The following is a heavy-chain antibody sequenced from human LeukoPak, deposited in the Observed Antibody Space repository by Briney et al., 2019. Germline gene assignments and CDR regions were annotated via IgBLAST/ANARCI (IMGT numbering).Heavy chain of an antibody. CDR3: ATAVAGNWFDP. J-gene: IGHJ5*02. CDR1: GGTFSNYA. V-gene: IGHV1-24*01. D-gene: IGHD6-19*01. Sequence: ASVKVSCKASGGTFSNYAISWVRQAPGKGLEWMGGFDPEDGETIYAQKFQGRVTMTEDTSTDTAYMELSSLRSEDTAVYYCATAVAGNWFDPWGQGTLVTVSS. CDR2: FDPEDGET.